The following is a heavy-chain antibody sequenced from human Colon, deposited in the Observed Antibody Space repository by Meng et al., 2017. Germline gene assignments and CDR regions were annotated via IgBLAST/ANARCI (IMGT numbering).Heavy chain of an antibody. Sequence: SETLSLTCSVSGGSISSYYWTWIRQSPGKGLEWIVYVSNTGNTNYNPPLKSRVTMSVDTSKNQFSLKLRSVTAADTAVYYCAKAIRYALDVWGQGTVVTVSS. CDR3: AKAIRYALDV. J-gene: IGHJ3*01. CDR2: VSNTGNT. V-gene: IGHV4-59*01. D-gene: IGHD3-3*01. CDR1: GGSISSYY.